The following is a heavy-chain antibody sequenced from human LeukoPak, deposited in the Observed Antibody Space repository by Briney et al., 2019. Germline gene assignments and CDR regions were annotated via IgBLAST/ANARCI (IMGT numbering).Heavy chain of an antibody. D-gene: IGHD6-6*01. J-gene: IGHJ4*02. Sequence: SETLSLTCTVSGGSISSYYWSWIRQPPGKGLEWIGYIYYSGSTNYNPSLKSRVTISVDTSKNQFSLKLSSVTAADTAVYYRARAAQEYFYYGYWGQGALVTVSS. CDR3: ARAAQEYFYYGY. V-gene: IGHV4-59*12. CDR2: IYYSGST. CDR1: GGSISSYY.